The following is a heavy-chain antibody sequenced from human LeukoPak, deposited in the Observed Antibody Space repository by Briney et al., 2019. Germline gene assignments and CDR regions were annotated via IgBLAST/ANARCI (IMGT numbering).Heavy chain of an antibody. Sequence: GGSLRLSCEVSGFTFTDYSMHWVRQAPGKGLEWVSSITSTSRTIFYADSVGGRFTISRDNAKNTVSLEVNSLRTEDAAIYYCARDFPDNALFDLWGQGTLVSVSS. CDR1: GFTFTDYS. D-gene: IGHD2-8*01. CDR3: ARDFPDNALFDL. V-gene: IGHV3-69-1*02. CDR2: ITSTSRTI. J-gene: IGHJ4*02.